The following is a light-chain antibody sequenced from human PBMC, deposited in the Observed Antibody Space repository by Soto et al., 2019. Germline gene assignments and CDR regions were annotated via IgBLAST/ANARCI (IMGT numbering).Light chain of an antibody. CDR1: ETISSW. J-gene: IGKJ1*01. Sequence: DIQMTQFPSTLSGSVGDRVTITCRASETISSWLAWYQQKPGKAPKLLIYKASTLKSGVPSRFSGSGSRTEFTLTISSLQPDDFATYYCQHYNSYSEAVGQGTKVDSK. V-gene: IGKV1-5*03. CDR3: QHYNSYSEA. CDR2: KAS.